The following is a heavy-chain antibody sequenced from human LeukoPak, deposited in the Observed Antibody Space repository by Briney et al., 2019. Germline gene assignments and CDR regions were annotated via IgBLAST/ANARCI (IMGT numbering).Heavy chain of an antibody. V-gene: IGHV3-48*01. CDR2: ISSSGSTI. J-gene: IGHJ3*02. CDR3: AKSLVAAGGLTDAFDI. D-gene: IGHD6-13*01. Sequence: PGGPLRLSCAASGFTFSSYAMHWVRQAPGKGLEWVSYISSSGSTIYYADSVKGRFTISRDNSKNTLYLQMNSLRAEDTAVYYCAKSLVAAGGLTDAFDIWGQGTMVTVSS. CDR1: GFTFSSYA.